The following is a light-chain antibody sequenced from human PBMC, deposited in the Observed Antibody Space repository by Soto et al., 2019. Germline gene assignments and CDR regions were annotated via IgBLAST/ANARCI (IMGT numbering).Light chain of an antibody. V-gene: IGKV1-5*03. CDR2: KAS. Sequence: DVQMTQSPSTLSASVGDRVTITCRARQSIGTWLAWYQHEPGKAPKLLIHKASSLQSGVPSRFSGSGSGTDFTLTITRLEPEDFAVYYCQQYGGSPRTFGQGTKVDIK. CDR1: QSIGTW. CDR3: QQYGGSPRT. J-gene: IGKJ1*01.